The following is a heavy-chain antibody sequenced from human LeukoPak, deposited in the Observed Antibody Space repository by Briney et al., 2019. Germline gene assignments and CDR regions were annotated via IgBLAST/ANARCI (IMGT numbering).Heavy chain of an antibody. CDR3: AKLSSSRGFDY. CDR1: GFTFSSYW. Sequence: GGSLRLSCAASGFTFSSYWMSWVRQAPGKGLEWVANIKQDGSEKYYVDSVKGRFTISRDNAKNSLYLQMNSLRAEDMALYYCAKLSSSRGFDYWGQGTLVTVSS. D-gene: IGHD6-6*01. CDR2: IKQDGSEK. V-gene: IGHV3-7*03. J-gene: IGHJ4*02.